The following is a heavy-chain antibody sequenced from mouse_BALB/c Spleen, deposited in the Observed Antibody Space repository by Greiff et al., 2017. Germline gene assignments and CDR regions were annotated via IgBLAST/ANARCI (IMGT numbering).Heavy chain of an antibody. CDR1: GYAFTNYL. V-gene: IGHV1-54*01. Sequence: VQLQQSGAELVRPGTSVKVSCKASGYAFTNYLIEWVKQRPGQGLEWIGVINPGSGGTNYNEKFKGKATLTADKSSSTAYMQLSSLTSDDSAVYFCARFGDAMDYWGQGTSVTVSS. J-gene: IGHJ4*01. CDR3: ARFGDAMDY. CDR2: INPGSGGT.